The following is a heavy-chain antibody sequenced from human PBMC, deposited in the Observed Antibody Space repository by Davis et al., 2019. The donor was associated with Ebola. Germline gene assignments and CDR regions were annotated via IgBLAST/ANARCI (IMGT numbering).Heavy chain of an antibody. V-gene: IGHV3-33*05. Sequence: GGSLRLSCAASGFTFSSYGMHWVRQAPGKGLEWVAVISYDGSNKYYADSVKGRFTISRDNAKNSLYLQMNSLRAEDTAVYYCAREDIRFLEWLIYYYGMDVWGQGTTVTVSS. J-gene: IGHJ6*02. CDR1: GFTFSSYG. D-gene: IGHD3-3*01. CDR2: ISYDGSNK. CDR3: AREDIRFLEWLIYYYGMDV.